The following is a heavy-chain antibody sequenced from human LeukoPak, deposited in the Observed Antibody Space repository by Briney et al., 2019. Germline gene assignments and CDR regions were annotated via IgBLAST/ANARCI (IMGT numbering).Heavy chain of an antibody. J-gene: IGHJ4*02. CDR1: GLTFSTYD. V-gene: IGHV3-23*01. CDR3: AKRGGEYYDGSGTAAL. Sequence: PGGSLRLSCPAAGLTFSTYDMTWVRQAPGKGLECLSTISYSGVNTHYADSVKGRFTISRDNSKNTLYLQMSSLRAEDTAVYYCAKRGGEYYDGSGTAALWGQGTLVSVSS. CDR2: ISYSGVNT. D-gene: IGHD3-22*01.